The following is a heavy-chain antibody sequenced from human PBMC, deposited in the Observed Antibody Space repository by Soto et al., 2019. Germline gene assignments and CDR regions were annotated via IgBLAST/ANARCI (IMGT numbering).Heavy chain of an antibody. D-gene: IGHD3-10*01. Sequence: QVQLVQSGAEVKKPGASVKVSCKASGYTFTSYGISWVRQAPGQGLEWMGWISAYNGNTNYAQKLQGRVTMTTDTSTSTAYMELRSLRSDDTAVYYCATIYITMVRGVITLNDYYYGMDVWGQGTTVTVSS. V-gene: IGHV1-18*01. CDR2: ISAYNGNT. CDR1: GYTFTSYG. J-gene: IGHJ6*02. CDR3: ATIYITMVRGVITLNDYYYGMDV.